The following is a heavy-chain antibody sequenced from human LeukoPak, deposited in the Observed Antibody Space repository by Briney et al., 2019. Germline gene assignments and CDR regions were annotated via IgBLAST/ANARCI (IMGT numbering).Heavy chain of an antibody. J-gene: IGHJ5*02. CDR2: ISAYNGST. Sequence: ASVKVSCKASDFSFTSYGMSWVRQAPGQGLEWMGWISAYNGSTKYAQKLQGRVTMTTDTSTGTAYMELRSLRPDDTAVYYCARDATPSSIDPWGQGTLVTVSS. CDR3: ARDATPSSIDP. V-gene: IGHV1-18*01. CDR1: DFSFTSYG.